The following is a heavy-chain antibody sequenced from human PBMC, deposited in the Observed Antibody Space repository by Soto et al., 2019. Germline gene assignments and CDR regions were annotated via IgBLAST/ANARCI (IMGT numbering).Heavy chain of an antibody. CDR1: AFTFSSYA. D-gene: IGHD2-2*02. J-gene: IGHJ4*02. Sequence: EVQLLESGGGLVQPGGSLRLSCAASAFTFSSYAMTWVRQAPGKGQEWVSSISSSGASIYYADSVEGRFTISRDNSKNTLYLQMNSLRVEDTAVYYCGRGPYCSSTSCYTSGLIDSWGQGSPVTVSS. V-gene: IGHV3-23*01. CDR3: GRGPYCSSTSCYTSGLIDS. CDR2: ISSSGASI.